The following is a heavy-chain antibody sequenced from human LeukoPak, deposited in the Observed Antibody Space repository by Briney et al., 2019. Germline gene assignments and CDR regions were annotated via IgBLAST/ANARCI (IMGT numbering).Heavy chain of an antibody. CDR2: VYYSGSA. V-gene: IGHV4-59*08. D-gene: IGHD5-12*01. CDR1: GDSVTTYY. CDR3: ARVRYSAYDLHYYYGMDV. J-gene: IGHJ6*02. Sequence: SETLSLTCTVSGDSVTTYYWSWIRQPPGKGLEWLGYVYYSGSATYNPSLKSRVTISVDTSKNQFSLKLSSVTAADTAVYYCARVRYSAYDLHYYYGMDVWGQGTTVTVSS.